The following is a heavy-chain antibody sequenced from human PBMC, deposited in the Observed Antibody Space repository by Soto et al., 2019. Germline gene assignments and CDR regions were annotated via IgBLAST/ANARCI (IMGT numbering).Heavy chain of an antibody. CDR1: GGSISSGGYY. Sequence: SETLSLTCTVSGGSISSGGYYWSWIRQHQGKGLEWIGYIYYSGSTYYNPSLKSRVTISVDTSKNQFSLKLSSVTAADTAVYYCARDRYDILTGYYFDYWGQGTLVTVSS. D-gene: IGHD3-9*01. CDR2: IYYSGST. J-gene: IGHJ4*02. V-gene: IGHV4-31*03. CDR3: ARDRYDILTGYYFDY.